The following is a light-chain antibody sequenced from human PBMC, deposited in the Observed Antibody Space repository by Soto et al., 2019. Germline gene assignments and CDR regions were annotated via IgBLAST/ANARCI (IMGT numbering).Light chain of an antibody. J-gene: IGKJ2*03. Sequence: DIPLTQSPSTLSASFGDTVTITCRASQTVNTWLAWYQQKPGQAPKLLIYKASTLQSGVPSRFSGRGSGTEFTLTINRLQPDHFATYYCQQYNHWYSFGQGTKLEIK. V-gene: IGKV1-5*03. CDR1: QTVNTW. CDR3: QQYNHWYS. CDR2: KAS.